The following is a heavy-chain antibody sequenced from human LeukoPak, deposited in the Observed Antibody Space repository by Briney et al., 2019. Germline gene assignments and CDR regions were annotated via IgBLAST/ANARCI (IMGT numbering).Heavy chain of an antibody. J-gene: IGHJ4*02. CDR2: ISAYNGNT. V-gene: IGHV1-18*01. CDR3: VRDHCTNGVCYMGHY. D-gene: IGHD2-8*01. CDR1: GYTFTSYG. Sequence: GASVKVSCKASGYTFTSYGINWVRQAPGQGLEWMGWISAYNGNTNYAQKLQGRVTMTTDTSTSTAYMELRSLRSDDTAVYYCVRDHCTNGVCYMGHYWGQGTLVTVSS.